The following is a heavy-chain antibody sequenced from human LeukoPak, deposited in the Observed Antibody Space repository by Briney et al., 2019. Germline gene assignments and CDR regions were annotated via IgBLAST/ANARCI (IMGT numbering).Heavy chain of an antibody. D-gene: IGHD3-22*01. CDR2: IKQDGSEK. J-gene: IGHJ6*03. Sequence: GGSLRLSCAASGFAFSSYWMSWVRQAPGKGLEWVANIKQDGSEKYYVDSVKGRFTISRDNAKNSLYLQMNSLRAEDTAVYYCARVFRRGYYDSSGYYPSYYYMDVWGKGTTVTVSS. CDR3: ARVFRRGYYDSSGYYPSYYYMDV. CDR1: GFAFSSYW. V-gene: IGHV3-7*01.